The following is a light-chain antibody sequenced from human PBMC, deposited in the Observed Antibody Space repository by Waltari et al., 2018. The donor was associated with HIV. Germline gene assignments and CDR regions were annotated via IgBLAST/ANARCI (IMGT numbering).Light chain of an antibody. V-gene: IGKV3-11*01. J-gene: IGKJ4*01. CDR2: DAS. CDR3: QQRTDSIT. Sequence: DIVLTQYPATLSLSPGDRATIFCSASQTVNTYLAWYQQKPGQAPSLVSYDASTRATGVPARFSGSGSGTDFTLTISSLEPDDVAVYYCQQRTDSITFGGGTKVEIK. CDR1: QTVNTY.